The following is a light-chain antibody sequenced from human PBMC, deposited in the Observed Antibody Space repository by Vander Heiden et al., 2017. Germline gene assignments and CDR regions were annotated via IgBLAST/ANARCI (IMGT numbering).Light chain of an antibody. CDR2: NAS. CDR3: QQYHSPWT. V-gene: IGKV1-5*01. J-gene: IGKJ1*01. CDR1: QSIHYY. Sequence: QLSEPPSTLSASVGDRVTVTCLASQSIHYYLAWFQQKPGKAPNLLISNASNLESGVPSRFSGSGSGTEFTLTITRLQPDDFATYFCQQYHSPWTFGQGTKLE.